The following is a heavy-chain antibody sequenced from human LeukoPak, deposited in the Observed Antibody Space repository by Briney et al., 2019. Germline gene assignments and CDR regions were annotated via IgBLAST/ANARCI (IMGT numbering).Heavy chain of an antibody. J-gene: IGHJ5*02. CDR2: IYYSGST. D-gene: IGHD5-12*01. V-gene: IGHV4-39*01. Sequence: SETLSLTRTVSGGSISSSSYYWGWIRQPPGKGLEWIGSIYYSGSTYYNPSLKSRVTISVDTSKNQFSLKLSSVTAADTAVYYCARTDSGYLKNWFDPWGQGTLVTVSS. CDR3: ARTDSGYLKNWFDP. CDR1: GGSISSSSYY.